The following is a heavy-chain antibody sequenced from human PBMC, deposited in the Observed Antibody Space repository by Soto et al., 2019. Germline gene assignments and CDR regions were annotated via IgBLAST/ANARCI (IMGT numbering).Heavy chain of an antibody. CDR2: ISGSGGST. D-gene: IGHD6-19*01. CDR3: ARRSSGWYFDY. V-gene: IGHV3-23*01. J-gene: IGHJ4*02. Sequence: PGGSLRLSCAASGFTFSSYSMNWVRQAPGKGLEWVSVISGSGGSTYDADSVKGRFTISRDNSKNTLYLQMNSLRAEDTAVFYCARRSSGWYFDYWGQGTVVTVS. CDR1: GFTFSSYS.